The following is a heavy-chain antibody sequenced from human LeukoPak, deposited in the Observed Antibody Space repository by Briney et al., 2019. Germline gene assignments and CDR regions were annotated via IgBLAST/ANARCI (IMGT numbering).Heavy chain of an antibody. CDR1: GGTFSSYA. V-gene: IGHV1-69*04. D-gene: IGHD4-17*01. J-gene: IGHJ4*02. CDR3: ARDPYGDYAFDY. CDR2: IIPILGIA. Sequence: SVKVSCKASGGTFSSYAISWVRQAPGQGLEWMGRIIPILGIANYAQKFQGRVTITADKSTSTAYMELSSLRSEDTAVYYCARDPYGDYAFDYWGQGTLVTASS.